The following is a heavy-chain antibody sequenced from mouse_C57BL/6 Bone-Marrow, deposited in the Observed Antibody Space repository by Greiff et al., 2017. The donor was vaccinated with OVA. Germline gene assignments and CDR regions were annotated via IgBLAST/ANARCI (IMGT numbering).Heavy chain of an antibody. CDR2: INPGSGGT. J-gene: IGHJ2*01. V-gene: IGHV1-54*01. CDR1: GYAFTNYL. Sequence: VQLQQSGAELVRPGTSVKVSCKASGYAFTNYLIEWVKQRPGQGLEWIGVINPGSGGTNYNEKFKGKATLTADKSSSTAYMQLSSLTSEDSAVYYCARRPLGFDDWGQGTTLTVSS. D-gene: IGHD6-1*01. CDR3: ARRPLGFDD.